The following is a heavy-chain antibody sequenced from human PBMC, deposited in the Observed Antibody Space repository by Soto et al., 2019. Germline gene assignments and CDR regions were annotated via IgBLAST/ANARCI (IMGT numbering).Heavy chain of an antibody. CDR3: ARGGDDSSRYYQY. Sequence: SETLSLTCSVSGDYISNRNYHWGWTRQPPGKGLEWIGSIYYSGNTYYNPSLKSRVTISVHTSNSQFSLELSSVTAADTAVYDCARGGDDSSRYYQYWGQGTLVTVSS. V-gene: IGHV4-39*07. CDR2: IYYSGNT. J-gene: IGHJ4*02. D-gene: IGHD3-22*01. CDR1: GDYISNRNYH.